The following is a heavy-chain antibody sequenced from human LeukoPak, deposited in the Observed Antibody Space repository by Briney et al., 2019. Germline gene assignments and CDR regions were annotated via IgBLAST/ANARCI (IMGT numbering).Heavy chain of an antibody. CDR2: IGTAGDT. V-gene: IGHV3-13*04. Sequence: PGGSLRLSCAASGFTFSSYDMHWVRQATGKGLEWVSAIGTAGDTYYPGSVKGRFTISRENAKNSLYLQMNSLRAGDTAVYYCARGGYSSGNVYYYYGMDVWGQGTLVTVSS. CDR1: GFTFSSYD. J-gene: IGHJ6*02. D-gene: IGHD5-18*01. CDR3: ARGGYSSGNVYYYYGMDV.